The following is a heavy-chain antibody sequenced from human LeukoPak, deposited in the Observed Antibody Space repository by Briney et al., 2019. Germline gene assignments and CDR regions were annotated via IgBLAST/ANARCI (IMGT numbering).Heavy chain of an antibody. Sequence: SETLSLTCNVSGGSISSYYWSWIRQPPGKGLEWIGYIYYSGSTNYNPSLKSRVTISVDTSKNQFSLKLSSVTAADTAVYYCARAVYHDLLTGYYVSWFDPWGQVTLVTVSS. V-gene: IGHV4-59*01. CDR1: GGSISSYY. D-gene: IGHD3-9*01. CDR3: ARAVYHDLLTGYYVSWFDP. J-gene: IGHJ5*02. CDR2: IYYSGST.